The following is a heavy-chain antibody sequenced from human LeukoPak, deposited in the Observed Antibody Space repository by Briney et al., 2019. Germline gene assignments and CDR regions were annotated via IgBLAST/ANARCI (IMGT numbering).Heavy chain of an antibody. J-gene: IGHJ6*02. Sequence: SSETLSLTCTVSGGSISSYYWSWIRQPPGKGLEWIGYIYYSGSTNYNPSLKSRVTISVDTSKNQFSLKLSSVTAADTAVYYCARVHYYGSGSYYAPPHYYGMDVWGQGTTVTVSS. CDR3: ARVHYYGSGSYYAPPHYYGMDV. CDR1: GGSISSYY. V-gene: IGHV4-59*01. D-gene: IGHD3-10*01. CDR2: IYYSGST.